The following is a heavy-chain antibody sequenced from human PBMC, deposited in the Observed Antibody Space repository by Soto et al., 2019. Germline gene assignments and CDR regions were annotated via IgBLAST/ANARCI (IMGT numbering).Heavy chain of an antibody. Sequence: EVHLVESGGGLVQPGGSLRLACAASGFTLSSYWMSWVRQAPGKGLEWVANIKQDGSEKYYVDSVKGRFTISRDNAKNSLYLQMNSLRAEDTAVYYCARVGWYDYFDYWGQGTLVTVSS. CDR1: GFTLSSYW. CDR3: ARVGWYDYFDY. CDR2: IKQDGSEK. J-gene: IGHJ4*02. D-gene: IGHD6-19*01. V-gene: IGHV3-7*01.